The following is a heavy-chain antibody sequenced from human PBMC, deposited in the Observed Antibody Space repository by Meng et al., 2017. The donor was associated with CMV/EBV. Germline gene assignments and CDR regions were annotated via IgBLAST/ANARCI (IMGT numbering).Heavy chain of an antibody. CDR1: GFTFSSYD. D-gene: IGHD3-10*01. CDR3: ARLRFYYGSGSYYKGFYFDY. V-gene: IGHV3-13*01. Sequence: GESLKISCAASGFTFSSYDMHWVRQATGKGLEWVSAIGTAGDTYYPGSVKGRFTISRDNAKNSLYLQMNSLRAEDTAVYYCARLRFYYGSGSYYKGFYFDYWGQGTMVTVSS. J-gene: IGHJ4*02. CDR2: IGTAGDT.